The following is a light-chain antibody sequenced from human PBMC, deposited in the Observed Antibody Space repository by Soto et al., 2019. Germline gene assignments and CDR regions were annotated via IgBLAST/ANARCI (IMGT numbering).Light chain of an antibody. CDR3: CSFTGRVFV. CDR1: SSDVGGHNH. J-gene: IGLJ1*01. CDR2: DVN. Sequence: QSALTQPRSVSGSPGQSVTVSGTGTSSDVGGHNHVSWYRQHPGKAPKLMISDVNKRPSGVPDRFSGSKSGNTASLTISGLQAEDEADYFCCSFTGRVFVFGTGTKLTVL. V-gene: IGLV2-11*01.